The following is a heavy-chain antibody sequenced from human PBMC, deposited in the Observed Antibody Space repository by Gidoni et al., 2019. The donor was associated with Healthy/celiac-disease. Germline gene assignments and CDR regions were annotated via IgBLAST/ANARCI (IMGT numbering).Heavy chain of an antibody. V-gene: IGHV3-23*01. CDR3: AKGSRDGYNLGAFDI. Sequence: EVQLLESGGGLVQPGGSLSLSCAASGFTFSSDAMSWVRQDPGKGLEWVTAISGSGGSTYYADSVKGRFTISRDNSKNTLYLQMNSLRAEDTAVYYCAKGSRDGYNLGAFDIWGQGTMVTVSS. CDR2: ISGSGGST. D-gene: IGHD5-12*01. J-gene: IGHJ3*02. CDR1: GFTFSSDA.